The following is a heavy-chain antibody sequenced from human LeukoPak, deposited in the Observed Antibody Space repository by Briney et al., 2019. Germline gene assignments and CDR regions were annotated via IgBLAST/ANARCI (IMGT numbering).Heavy chain of an antibody. Sequence: SETLSLTCAVYGGSFSGYYWSGLRQPPGKGLEWIGEINHSGSTNYNPSLKSRVAISVDTSKNQFSLKLSSVTAADTAVYYCARGGARGTQVTTYNYWSQGTLVTVSS. V-gene: IGHV4-34*01. CDR3: ARGGARGTQVTTYNY. J-gene: IGHJ4*02. CDR1: GGSFSGYY. D-gene: IGHD4-17*01. CDR2: INHSGST.